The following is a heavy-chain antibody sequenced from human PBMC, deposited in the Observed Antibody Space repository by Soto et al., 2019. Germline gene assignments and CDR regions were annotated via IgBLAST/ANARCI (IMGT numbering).Heavy chain of an antibody. Sequence: QVQLQESGPGLVKPSETLSLTCSVSGDSITPYYWTWIRQTPGRALEWLGYIVYSGSANYSPSLKSRVTISVDTSKNQFSLKLHSVTAADTAVYFCARVDPHYGGWFDPWGQGTLVTVSS. J-gene: IGHJ5*02. CDR3: ARVDPHYGGWFDP. CDR1: GDSITPYY. CDR2: IVYSGSA. D-gene: IGHD4-17*01. V-gene: IGHV4-59*01.